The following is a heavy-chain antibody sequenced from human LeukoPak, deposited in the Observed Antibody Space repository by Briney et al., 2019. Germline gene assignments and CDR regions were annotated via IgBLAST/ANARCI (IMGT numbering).Heavy chain of an antibody. V-gene: IGHV4-31*03. CDR3: ARVGYGYGSYWFDP. CDR1: GGSISSGGYY. D-gene: IGHD5-18*01. CDR2: IYYSGST. J-gene: IGHJ5*02. Sequence: PSETLSLTCTVSGGSISSGGYYWSWIRQHPGKGLEWIGYIYYSGSTYYNPSLKSRVTISVDTSKNQFSLKLSSVTAADTAVYYCARVGYGYGSYWFDPWGQGTLVTVSS.